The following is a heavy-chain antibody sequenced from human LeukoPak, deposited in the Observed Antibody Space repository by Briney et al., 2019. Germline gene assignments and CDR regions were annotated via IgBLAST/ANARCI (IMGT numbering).Heavy chain of an antibody. CDR2: INPSGGST. J-gene: IGHJ5*02. V-gene: IGHV1-46*01. CDR1: GYTFTRYY. CDR3: ARVAPWGFWFDP. D-gene: IGHD7-27*01. Sequence: ASLKVSCKASGYTFTRYYMHWVRQAPEQGLEWMGIINPSGGSTSYAQKFQGRVTMTRDTSTSTVYMELSSLRSEDTAVYYCARVAPWGFWFDPWGQGTLVTVSS.